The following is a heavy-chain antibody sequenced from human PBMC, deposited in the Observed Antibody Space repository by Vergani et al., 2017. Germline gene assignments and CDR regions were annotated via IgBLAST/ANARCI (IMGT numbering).Heavy chain of an antibody. J-gene: IGHJ4*02. CDR2: ISSSSNYI. CDR3: ARDKYDSSGYDY. V-gene: IGHV3-21*01. CDR1: GFTFSSYS. D-gene: IGHD3-22*01. Sequence: EVQLVESGGGLVKPGGSLRLSCAASGFTFSSYSIHWVRQAPGKGLEWVSSISSSSNYIYYADSVKGRFTISRDNATNSLYLQMNSLRAEDTAVYYCARDKYDSSGYDYWGQGALVTVSS.